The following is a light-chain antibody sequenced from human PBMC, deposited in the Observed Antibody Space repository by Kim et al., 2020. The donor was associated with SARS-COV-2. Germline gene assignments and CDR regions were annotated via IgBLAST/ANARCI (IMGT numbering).Light chain of an antibody. J-gene: IGLJ3*02. CDR3: QTWGAGIQV. CDR1: SGHTMYG. V-gene: IGLV4-69*01. CDR2: LNSDGSH. Sequence: SVNTTSTLSSGHTMYGITWPRTQTEKGPRFLMKLNSDGSHTEGDGIPYRFSGYSSAAERYHTISSLQSEDEADYYCQTWGAGIQVFGGGTQLTVL.